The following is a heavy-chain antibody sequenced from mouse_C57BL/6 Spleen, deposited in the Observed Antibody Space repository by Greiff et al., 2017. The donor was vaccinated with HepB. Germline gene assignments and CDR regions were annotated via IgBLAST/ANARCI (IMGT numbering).Heavy chain of an antibody. CDR3: AREGYGHFDY. J-gene: IGHJ2*01. D-gene: IGHD1-1*02. Sequence: EVQPQQSGPELVKPGASVKISCKASGYSFTGYYMNWVKQSPEKSLEWIGEINPSTGGTTYTQKFKAKATLTVEKSSSTAYMQLKSLTSEDSAVYYCAREGYGHFDYWGQGTTLTVSS. V-gene: IGHV1-42*01. CDR2: INPSTGGT. CDR1: GYSFTGYY.